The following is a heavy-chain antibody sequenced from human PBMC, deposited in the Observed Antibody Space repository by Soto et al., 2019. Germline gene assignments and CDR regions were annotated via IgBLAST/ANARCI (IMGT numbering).Heavy chain of an antibody. Sequence: GGSLRLSCVASGFIFSDYAMTWVRQAPGKGLEWVSALSGGGGGSTYYADSVKGRFTISRDNSKNTLYLQMNSLRAEDTAVYYCAKESPVSGNYQDLDDWGQGSLVTVAS. V-gene: IGHV3-23*01. D-gene: IGHD1-26*01. CDR2: LSGGGGGST. CDR3: AKESPVSGNYQDLDD. J-gene: IGHJ4*02. CDR1: GFIFSDYA.